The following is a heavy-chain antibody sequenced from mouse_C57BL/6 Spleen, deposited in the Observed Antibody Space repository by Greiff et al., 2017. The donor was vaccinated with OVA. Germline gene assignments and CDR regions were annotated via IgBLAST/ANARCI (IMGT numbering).Heavy chain of an antibody. J-gene: IGHJ4*01. CDR3: ARGGVDYGGYYYAMDY. Sequence: QVQLQQPGAELVRPGSSVKLSCKASGYTFTSYWMHWVKQRPIQGLEWIGNIDPSDSETHYNQKFKDKATLTVDKSSSTAYMQLSSLTSEDYAVDYCARGGVDYGGYYYAMDYRGQGTSVTVSS. CDR2: IDPSDSET. CDR1: GYTFTSYW. D-gene: IGHD2-4*01. V-gene: IGHV1-52*01.